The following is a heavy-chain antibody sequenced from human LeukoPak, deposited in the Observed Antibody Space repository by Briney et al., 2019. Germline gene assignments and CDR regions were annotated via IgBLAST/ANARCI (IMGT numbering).Heavy chain of an antibody. CDR3: VGGEDWFDP. CDR2: INHSGST. J-gene: IGHJ5*02. D-gene: IGHD3-16*01. CDR1: GGSFSGYY. V-gene: IGHV4-34*01. Sequence: PSETLSLTCAVYGGSFSGYYWSWIRQPPGKGLEWIGEINHSGSTNYNPSLKSRVTISVDTSKNQFSLKLSSVTAADTAVYYCVGGEDWFDPWGQGTLVTVSS.